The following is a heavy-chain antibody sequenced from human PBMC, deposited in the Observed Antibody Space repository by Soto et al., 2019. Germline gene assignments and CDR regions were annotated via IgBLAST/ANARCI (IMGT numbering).Heavy chain of an antibody. Sequence: GGFLRLSCAASGFTFSNYAMARVRQAPGKGLEWVSGISGAGGSTYYAASVKGRFTISRDNSKNTLFLQMNSPRADDTAVYYCATEEASQNAVIGNFEHWGQGSLVTVSS. CDR1: GFTFSNYA. D-gene: IGHD2-2*01. J-gene: IGHJ4*02. CDR2: ISGAGGST. V-gene: IGHV3-23*01. CDR3: ATEEASQNAVIGNFEH.